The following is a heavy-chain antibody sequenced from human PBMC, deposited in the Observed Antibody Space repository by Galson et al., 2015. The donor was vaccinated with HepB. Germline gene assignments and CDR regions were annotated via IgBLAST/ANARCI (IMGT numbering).Heavy chain of an antibody. V-gene: IGHV3-48*02. CDR2: IGNGSSPI. J-gene: IGHJ4*02. CDR3: VRNSDTNTWGDY. CDR1: GLTFSTYS. D-gene: IGHD3-22*01. Sequence: SLRISCAASGLTFSTYSMNWVRQAPGKGLEWVSYIGNGSSPIFYADSVQGRFTISRDSAKNSLFLQMNSLRDEDTVVYYCVRNSDTNTWGDYWGQGTLVTVSS.